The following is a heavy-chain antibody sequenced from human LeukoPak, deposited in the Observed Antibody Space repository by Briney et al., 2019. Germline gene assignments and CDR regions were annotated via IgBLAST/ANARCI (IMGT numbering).Heavy chain of an antibody. D-gene: IGHD6-13*01. CDR1: GFTVSSNY. V-gene: IGHV3-53*01. CDR2: IYSGGST. CDR3: ARQIAAGHWNWFDP. Sequence: GGSLRLSCAASGFTVSSNYMSWVRQAPGKGLEWVSVIYSGGSTYYADSVKGRFTISRDNSKNTLYLQMNSLRAEDTAVYYCARQIAAGHWNWFDPWGQGTLVTVSS. J-gene: IGHJ5*02.